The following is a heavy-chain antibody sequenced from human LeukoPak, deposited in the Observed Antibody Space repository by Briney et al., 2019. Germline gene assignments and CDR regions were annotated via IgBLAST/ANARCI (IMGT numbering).Heavy chain of an antibody. CDR2: ISSSSSTI. D-gene: IGHD6-13*01. V-gene: IGHV3-48*02. CDR3: ARLPQQLASRVRINWFDP. CDR1: GFTFSSYS. Sequence: GGSLRLSCAASGFTFSSYSMNWVRQAPGKGLEWVSYISSSSSTIYYADSVKGRFTISRDNAKNSLYLQMNSLRDEDTAVYYCARLPQQLASRVRINWFDPWGQGTLVTVSS. J-gene: IGHJ5*02.